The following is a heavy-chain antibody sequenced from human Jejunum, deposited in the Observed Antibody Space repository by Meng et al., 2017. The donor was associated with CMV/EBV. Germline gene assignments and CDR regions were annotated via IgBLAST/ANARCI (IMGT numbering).Heavy chain of an antibody. V-gene: IGHV3-66*02. J-gene: IGHJ6*02. D-gene: IGHD3-16*02. CDR2: FYSGLGP. CDR3: ARGLGELSLEEYRVDGMDI. CDR1: SSNS. Sequence: SSNSMSWVRQAPGKGLEWISLFYSGLGPSYADSVKCRFTISTDSSKNTLYLLMNSLRVEDTAVYYCARGLGELSLEEYRVDGMDIWGQGTTVTVSS.